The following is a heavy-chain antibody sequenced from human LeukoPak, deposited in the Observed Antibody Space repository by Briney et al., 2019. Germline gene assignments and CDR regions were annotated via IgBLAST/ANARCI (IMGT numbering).Heavy chain of an antibody. CDR2: INHSGST. CDR1: GYFMSIGYY. D-gene: IGHD3-16*01. V-gene: IGHV4-38-2*02. J-gene: IGHJ4*02. Sequence: SDTLSLTYTVSGYFMSIGYYRGWIRQPPGKGLEWIAEINHSGSTNYNPSLKSRVTISVVTSKNQFSLKLSSVSAEATAVYYCARTGGVSFFDYWGQGTPVTVSS. CDR3: ARTGGVSFFDY.